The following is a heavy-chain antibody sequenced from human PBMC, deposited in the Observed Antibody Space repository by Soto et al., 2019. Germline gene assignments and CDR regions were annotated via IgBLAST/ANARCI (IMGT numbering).Heavy chain of an antibody. CDR3: AHAPHPILDDPFDI. CDR2: IYHDDDK. D-gene: IGHD2-15*01. CDR1: GFSLSTHRVG. J-gene: IGHJ3*02. Sequence: QITLKESGPTLVKPTQTLTLTCTFSGFSLSTHRVGVGWIRQPPGKALQWLALIYHDDDKRYSPSLKNRLTITKDTTNNQVVLTMTNRDPVDTATYFCAHAPHPILDDPFDIWGQGTMVTVSS. V-gene: IGHV2-5*02.